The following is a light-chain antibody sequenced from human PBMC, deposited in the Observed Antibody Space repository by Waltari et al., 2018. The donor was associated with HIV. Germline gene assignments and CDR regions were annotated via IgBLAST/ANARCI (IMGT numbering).Light chain of an antibody. J-gene: IGKJ3*01. CDR2: WAS. V-gene: IGKV4-1*01. CDR1: QSVLFSSNNKNY. Sequence: DIVMTQSPDSLAVSLGERATINCKSSQSVLFSSNNKNYLAWYQQKPGQPPKLLIYWASTRESGVPDRFSGSGSGTYFTLTISSLQAEDVAVYYCQQYYTTPWRFGPGTKVDIK. CDR3: QQYYTTPWR.